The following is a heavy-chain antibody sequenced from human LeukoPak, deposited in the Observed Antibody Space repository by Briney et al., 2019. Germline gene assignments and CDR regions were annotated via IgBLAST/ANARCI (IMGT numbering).Heavy chain of an antibody. CDR1: GASVNSGSSY. D-gene: IGHD1-20*01. CDR3: ARGFGITGTA. Sequence: PSETLSLTCTVSGASVNSGSSYWSWIRQPPGKGLEWIGYIYYSGITNYNPSLKSRVTISVDTSKNQFSLKLSSVTAADTAVYYCARGFGITGTAWGQGTLVTVSS. V-gene: IGHV4-61*01. CDR2: IYYSGIT. J-gene: IGHJ5*02.